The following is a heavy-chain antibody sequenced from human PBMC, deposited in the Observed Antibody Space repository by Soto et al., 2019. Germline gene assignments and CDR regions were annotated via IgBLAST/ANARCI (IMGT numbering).Heavy chain of an antibody. CDR1: GGTFSSYA. Sequence: SVKVSCKASGGTFSSYAISWVRQAPGQGLEWMGGIIPIFGTANYAQKFQGRVTITADKSTSTAYMELSSLRSEDTAVYYCASVVLVAASFYYGMDVWGEGTTVTVYS. CDR3: ASVVLVAASFYYGMDV. V-gene: IGHV1-69*06. D-gene: IGHD2-15*01. CDR2: IIPIFGTA. J-gene: IGHJ6*04.